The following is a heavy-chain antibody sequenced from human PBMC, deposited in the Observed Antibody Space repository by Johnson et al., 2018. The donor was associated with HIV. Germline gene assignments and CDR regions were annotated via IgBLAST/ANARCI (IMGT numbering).Heavy chain of an antibody. CDR2: IKSKTDGGTR. D-gene: IGHD3-22*01. CDR3: TTDGGYYDRSGYSRPFDI. V-gene: IGHV3-15*05. CDR1: GFTFSHAW. J-gene: IGHJ3*02. Sequence: VQLVESGGGLVKPGGSLRLSCAASGFTFSHAWMSWVRQAPGKGLQWVGRIKSKTDGGTRDYAAPVNGRFTISRDDSKNTLNLKMNSLKTEDAAVYYCTTDGGYYDRSGYSRPFDIWGQGTMVIVSS.